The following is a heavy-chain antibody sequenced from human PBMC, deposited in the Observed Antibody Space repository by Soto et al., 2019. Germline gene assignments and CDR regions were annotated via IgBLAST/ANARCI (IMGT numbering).Heavy chain of an antibody. Sequence: QVQLVQSGAEVKKPGASVKVSCKASAYTFTSYGISWVRQAPGQGLEWMGWISAYNGNTNYAQKLQGRVTMTTDTSTSPASMELRSLRSDDTTGYYCAIFFNSGRYPASYSYGMDVWGQGTTVTVSS. CDR1: AYTFTSYG. D-gene: IGHD1-26*01. J-gene: IGHJ6*02. CDR2: ISAYNGNT. V-gene: IGHV1-18*01. CDR3: AIFFNSGRYPASYSYGMDV.